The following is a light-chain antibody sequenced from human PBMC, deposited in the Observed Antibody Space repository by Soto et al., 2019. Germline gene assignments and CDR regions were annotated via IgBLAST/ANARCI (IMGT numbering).Light chain of an antibody. Sequence: EIVVTQSPATLSVSPGERSTLSCRASQSVSSDLAWYHQKPGQAPRLLICGASTRATGIPARFSGSGSGTEFTLTINSLQSEDFAVYYCQQYNNWPRTFGQGTKVDIK. J-gene: IGKJ1*01. CDR3: QQYNNWPRT. CDR1: QSVSSD. CDR2: GAS. V-gene: IGKV3-15*01.